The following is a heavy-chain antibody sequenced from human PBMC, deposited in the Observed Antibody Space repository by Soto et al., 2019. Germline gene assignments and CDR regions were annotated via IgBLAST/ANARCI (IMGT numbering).Heavy chain of an antibody. CDR3: ARDLRSRGWFDP. Sequence: SETLSLTCTVSGGSITSHYWNWIRQSPGMGLEWIGSTYFRGSASYNPSLKSRVTISLDTSKDQLSLTLSAVTAADSAVYYCARDLRSRGWFDPWGPGILVTVSS. V-gene: IGHV4-59*11. CDR1: GGSITSHY. CDR2: TYFRGSA. J-gene: IGHJ5*02.